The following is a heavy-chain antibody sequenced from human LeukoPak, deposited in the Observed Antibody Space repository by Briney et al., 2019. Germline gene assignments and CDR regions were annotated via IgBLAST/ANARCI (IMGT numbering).Heavy chain of an antibody. CDR1: GGTISSYY. CDR2: IYYSGST. CDR3: ARALGYCSGGSCYSDVVDI. Sequence: SETLSLTCTVSGGTISSYYWSWIRQPPGKGLEWIGYIYYSGSTNYNPSLKSRVTISVDTSKNQFSLKLSSVTAADTAAYYCARALGYCSGGSCYSDVVDIWGQGTMVTVSS. V-gene: IGHV4-59*01. J-gene: IGHJ3*02. D-gene: IGHD2-15*01.